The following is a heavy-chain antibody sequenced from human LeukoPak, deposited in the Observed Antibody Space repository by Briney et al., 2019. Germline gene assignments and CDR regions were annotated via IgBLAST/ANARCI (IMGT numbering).Heavy chain of an antibody. D-gene: IGHD3-22*01. CDR2: ISGSGGST. CDR1: GFTFRSYA. J-gene: IGHJ4*02. CDR3: ASHHYYDSSGLDDYFDY. V-gene: IGHV3-23*01. Sequence: GGSLRLSCAASGFTFRSYAMSWVRQAPGKGLEWVSAISGSGGSTYYADSVKGRFTISRDNSKNTLYLQMNSLGAEDTAVYYCASHHYYDSSGLDDYFDYWGQGTLVTVSS.